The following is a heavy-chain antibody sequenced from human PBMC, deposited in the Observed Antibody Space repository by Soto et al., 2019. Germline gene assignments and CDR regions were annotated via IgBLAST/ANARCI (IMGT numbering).Heavy chain of an antibody. J-gene: IGHJ5*02. Sequence: QVQLVQSGAEVKKPGASVKVSCKASGYTFTSYAMHWVRQAPGQRLEWMGWINAGNGNTKYSQKFQGRVTIARDTPASTASMELSSLRSEATAVYYCARAVAATGAWGQGTVVTVS. CDR1: GYTFTSYA. V-gene: IGHV1-3*01. D-gene: IGHD1-26*01. CDR2: INAGNGNT. CDR3: ARAVAATGA.